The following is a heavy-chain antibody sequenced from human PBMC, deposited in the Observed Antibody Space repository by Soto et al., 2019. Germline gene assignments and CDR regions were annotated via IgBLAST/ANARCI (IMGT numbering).Heavy chain of an antibody. D-gene: IGHD6-13*01. Sequence: QVQLVESGGGVVQPGRSLRLSCAASGFTFSSYAMHWVRQAPGKGLEWVAVISYDGSNKYYADSVKGRFTISRDNSKNTLYLQMNSLRAEDTAVYYCAREGSSSCLDYWGQGTLVTVSS. CDR2: ISYDGSNK. CDR3: AREGSSSCLDY. V-gene: IGHV3-30-3*01. J-gene: IGHJ4*02. CDR1: GFTFSSYA.